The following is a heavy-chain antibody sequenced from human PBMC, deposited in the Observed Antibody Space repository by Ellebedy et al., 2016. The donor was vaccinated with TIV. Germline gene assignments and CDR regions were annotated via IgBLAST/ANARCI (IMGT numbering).Heavy chain of an antibody. D-gene: IGHD4-17*01. Sequence: PGGSLRLSCAASGFTFSRYAMNWVRQSPGKGLEWVSSISSRSSYIFYADSVKGRFIISRDNAKNSLYLQMNGLRAEDTAVYYCTRDPPGDYLTYFDYWGQGNLVTVSS. J-gene: IGHJ4*02. CDR3: TRDPPGDYLTYFDY. CDR1: GFTFSRYA. V-gene: IGHV3-21*01. CDR2: ISSRSSYI.